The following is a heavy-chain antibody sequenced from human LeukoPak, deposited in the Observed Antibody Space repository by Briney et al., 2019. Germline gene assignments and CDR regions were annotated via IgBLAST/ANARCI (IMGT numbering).Heavy chain of an antibody. CDR2: INTDGSST. D-gene: IGHD3-22*01. V-gene: IGHV3-74*01. Sequence: PGGSLRLSCAASGFTFSSYWMHWVRQAPGKGLVWVSRINTDGSSTSYADSVKGRFTISRDNAKNTLYPQMNSLRAEDTAVYYCARERIDSSGYNNWGQGTLVTVSS. CDR1: GFTFSSYW. CDR3: ARERIDSSGYNN. J-gene: IGHJ4*02.